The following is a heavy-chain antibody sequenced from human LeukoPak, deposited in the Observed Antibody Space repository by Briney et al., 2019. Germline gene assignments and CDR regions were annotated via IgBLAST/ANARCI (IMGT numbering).Heavy chain of an antibody. CDR1: GYTFTSYG. J-gene: IGHJ3*02. CDR2: ISAYNGNT. Sequence: ASVKVSCKASGYTFTSYGISWVRQAPGQGLEWMGWISAYNGNTNYAQKLQGGVTMTTDTSTSTAYMELRSLRSDDTAVYYCARDRSVEWELLPDAFDIWGQGTMVTVSS. CDR3: ARDRSVEWELLPDAFDI. V-gene: IGHV1-18*01. D-gene: IGHD1-26*01.